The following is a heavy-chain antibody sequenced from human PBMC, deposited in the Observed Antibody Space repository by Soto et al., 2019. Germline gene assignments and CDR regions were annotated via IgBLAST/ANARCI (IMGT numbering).Heavy chain of an antibody. CDR3: ARDWVGGSGNFRDY. CDR2: ISAYNGNT. Sequence: QVQLVQSGAEVKQPGASVRGSCKASGYTFTSYGISWVRQAPGQGLAWMGWISAYNGNTNYAQKLQGRVTRTTDTSTSTAYMELRSLRSDDTALYYCARDWVGGSGNFRDYWGQVTLVTVSS. J-gene: IGHJ4*02. D-gene: IGHD3-10*01. CDR1: GYTFTSYG. V-gene: IGHV1-18*01.